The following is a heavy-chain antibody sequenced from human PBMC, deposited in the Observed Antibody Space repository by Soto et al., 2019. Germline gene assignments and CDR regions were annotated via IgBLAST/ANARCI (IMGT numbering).Heavy chain of an antibody. CDR2: INAGNGNT. J-gene: IGHJ5*02. CDR1: GYTFTSYA. Sequence: ASVKVSCKASGYTFTSYAMHWVRQAPGQRLEWMGWINAGNGNTKYSQKFQGRVTITRDTSASTAYMELSSLRSEDTAVYYCARDRGYCSGGSCYSGVNWFDPWGQGTLVTVSS. CDR3: ARDRGYCSGGSCYSGVNWFDP. V-gene: IGHV1-3*01. D-gene: IGHD2-15*01.